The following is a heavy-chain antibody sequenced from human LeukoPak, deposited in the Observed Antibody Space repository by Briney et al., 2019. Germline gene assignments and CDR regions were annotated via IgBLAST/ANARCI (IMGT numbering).Heavy chain of an antibody. CDR3: ARDLVNY. CDR2: IKQDGSAK. Sequence: GGSLRLSCAASGFTFSNYWMSWVRQAPGKGLEWVANIKQDGSAKYYVDSVEGRFTISRDNAKNSLYLEMNSLRAEDTAVYYCARDLVNYWGQGTLVTVSS. CDR1: GFTFSNYW. V-gene: IGHV3-7*04. D-gene: IGHD2-8*02. J-gene: IGHJ4*02.